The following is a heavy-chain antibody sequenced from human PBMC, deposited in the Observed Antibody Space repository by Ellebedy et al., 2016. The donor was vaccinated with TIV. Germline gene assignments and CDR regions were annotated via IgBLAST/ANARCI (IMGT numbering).Heavy chain of an antibody. CDR2: ISSSSTTT. V-gene: IGHV3-48*01. CDR1: GFTFSSYS. J-gene: IGHJ4*02. CDR3: ARDSMIWIFDS. D-gene: IGHD3-22*01. Sequence: GESLKISCAASGFTFSSYSMNWVRQAPGKGLEWVSYISSSSTTTYYADSVRGRFTISRDKANKSVYFQMNSLRVVYYGVYYCARDSMIWIFDSWGQGTLVTVSS.